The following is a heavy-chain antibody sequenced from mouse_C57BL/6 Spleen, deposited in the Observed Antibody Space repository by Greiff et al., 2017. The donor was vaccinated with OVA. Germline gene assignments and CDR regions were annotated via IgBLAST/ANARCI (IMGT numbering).Heavy chain of an antibody. J-gene: IGHJ2*01. D-gene: IGHD4-1*01. Sequence: QVQLKQPGAELVKPGASVKLSCKASGYTFTSYWMHWVKQRPGQGLEWIGMIHPNSGSTNYNEKFKSKATLTVDKSSSTAYMQLSSLTSEDSAVYYCSLTGTVPDYWGQGTTLTVSS. CDR2: IHPNSGST. V-gene: IGHV1-64*01. CDR3: SLTGTVPDY. CDR1: GYTFTSYW.